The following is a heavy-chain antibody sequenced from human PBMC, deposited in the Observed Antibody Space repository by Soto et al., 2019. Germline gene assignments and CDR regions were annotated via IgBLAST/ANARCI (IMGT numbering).Heavy chain of an antibody. V-gene: IGHV4-39*01. J-gene: IGHJ4*02. CDR1: GGSISSSSYY. Sequence: QLQLQESGPGLVKPSETLSLTCTVSGGSISSSSYYWGWIHQPPGKGLEWIGSIYYSGSTYYNPSLKSRVTISVDTSKNQFSLKLSSVTAADTAVYYCARLRSGYNFDYWGQGTLVTVSS. CDR2: IYYSGST. CDR3: ARLRSGYNFDY. D-gene: IGHD3-22*01.